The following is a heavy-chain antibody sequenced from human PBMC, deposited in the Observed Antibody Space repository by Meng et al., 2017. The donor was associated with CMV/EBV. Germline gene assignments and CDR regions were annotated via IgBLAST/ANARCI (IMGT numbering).Heavy chain of an antibody. CDR3: ASDFDGEITN. Sequence: GGSLRLSCAASGFTFSDHYMDWVRQAPGKGLEWVGRTRNKANTYTTEYAASVKGRFTISRDDSKNSLYLQMNSLKTEDTAVYYCASDFDGEITNWGQGTLVTVSS. D-gene: IGHD3-16*01. CDR2: TRNKANTYTT. V-gene: IGHV3-72*01. J-gene: IGHJ4*02. CDR1: GFTFSDHY.